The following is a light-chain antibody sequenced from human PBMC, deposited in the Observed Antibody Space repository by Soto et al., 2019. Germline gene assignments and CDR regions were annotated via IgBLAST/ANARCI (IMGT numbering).Light chain of an antibody. CDR1: QGISNY. Sequence: DIQMYQSPSSLSASVGDRATITCRASQGISNYLAWYQQKPGKVPKLLIYAASTLQSGVPSRFSGSGSGTEFTLTISSLQPDDFATYYCQQYLNYPTFGQGTKVDIK. J-gene: IGKJ1*01. CDR2: AAS. V-gene: IGKV1-27*01. CDR3: QQYLNYPT.